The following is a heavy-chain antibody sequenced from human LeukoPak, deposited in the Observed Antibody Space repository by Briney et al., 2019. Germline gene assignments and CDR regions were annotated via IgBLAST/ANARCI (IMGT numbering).Heavy chain of an antibody. CDR1: GFTFSSYG. CDR3: ASTSGWYEPTDY. Sequence: GGSLRLSCAASGFTFSSYGMHWVRQAPGKGLEWVAVIWYDGSNKYYADSVKGRFTISRDNSKNTLYLQMNSLRAEDTAVYYCASTSGWYEPTDYWGQGTLVTVSS. J-gene: IGHJ4*02. V-gene: IGHV3-33*01. CDR2: IWYDGSNK. D-gene: IGHD6-19*01.